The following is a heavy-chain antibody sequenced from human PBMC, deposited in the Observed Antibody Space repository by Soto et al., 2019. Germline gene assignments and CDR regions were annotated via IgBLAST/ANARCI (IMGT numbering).Heavy chain of an antibody. CDR3: AGGTDGKKVAY. V-gene: IGHV4-61*03. CDR1: GGSVSSEHYY. CDR2: FFYTGST. J-gene: IGHJ4*02. Sequence: QVQLQESGPGLVKSSETLSLTCTVSGGSVSSEHYYWNGIRQPPGKGLEWIWYFFYTGSTNYNPSLESRLTMSVDVSKNHFSLRLNSVTAADTAVYYCAGGTDGKKVAYWGQGALVTVSS. D-gene: IGHD5-12*01.